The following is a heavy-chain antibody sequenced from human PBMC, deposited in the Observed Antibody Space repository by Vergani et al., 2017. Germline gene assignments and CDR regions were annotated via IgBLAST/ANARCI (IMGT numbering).Heavy chain of an antibody. D-gene: IGHD3-10*01. CDR2: IYRTGRT. J-gene: IGHJ6*02. V-gene: IGHV4-38-2*01. Sequence: QVQLQESGPGLVKPSETLSLTCAVSGFSIDNGYYWDWIRQPPGKGLEWIGSIYRTGRTHFNPSLKSRVTISLDTSNNHFSLRLNSLTAADTAVYYCARGKVLLWFGELLPPGMDVWGQGTTVTVS. CDR3: ARGKVLLWFGELLPPGMDV. CDR1: GFSIDNGYY.